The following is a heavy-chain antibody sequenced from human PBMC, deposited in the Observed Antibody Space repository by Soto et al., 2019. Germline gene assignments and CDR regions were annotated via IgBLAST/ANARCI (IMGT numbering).Heavy chain of an antibody. J-gene: IGHJ6*02. D-gene: IGHD3-3*01. CDR2: IYSGGST. CDR3: ASPRHYHFSSGSDTRYYGMDV. CDR1: GFTFSSNY. V-gene: IGHV3-53*01. Sequence: PGGSLRLSCAASGFTFSSNYMSWVRQAPGKGLEWVSVIYSGGSTYYADSVKGRFTISRDNSKNTLYLQMNSLRAEDTAVYYCASPRHYHFSSGSDTRYYGMDVWGQGTTVTVSS.